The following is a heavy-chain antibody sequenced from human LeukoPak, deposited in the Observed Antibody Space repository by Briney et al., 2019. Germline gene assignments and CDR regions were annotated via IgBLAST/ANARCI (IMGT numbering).Heavy chain of an antibody. J-gene: IGHJ4*02. CDR3: AKAPMIVVVTSAGSYFDY. CDR2: ISGSGGST. V-gene: IGHV3-23*01. D-gene: IGHD3-22*01. Sequence: GGSLRLSCAASGFTFSSYAMSWVRQAPGEGLEWVSAISGSGGSTYYADSVKGRFTISRDNSKNTLYLQMNSLRAEDTAVYYCAKAPMIVVVTSAGSYFDYWGQGTLVTVSS. CDR1: GFTFSSYA.